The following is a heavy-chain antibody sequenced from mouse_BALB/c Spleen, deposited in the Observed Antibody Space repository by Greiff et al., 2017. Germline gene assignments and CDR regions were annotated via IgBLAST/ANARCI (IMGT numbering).Heavy chain of an antibody. V-gene: IGHV1S81*02. CDR2: INPSNGRT. CDR3: ARNWDGYAMDY. CDR1: GYTFTSYW. J-gene: IGHJ4*01. D-gene: IGHD4-1*01. Sequence: VQLQQPGAELVKPGASVKLSCKASGYTFTSYWMHWVKQRPGQGLEWIGEINPSNGRTNYNEKFKSKATLTVDKSSSTAYMQLSSLTSEDSAVYYCARNWDGYAMDYWGQGTSVTVSS.